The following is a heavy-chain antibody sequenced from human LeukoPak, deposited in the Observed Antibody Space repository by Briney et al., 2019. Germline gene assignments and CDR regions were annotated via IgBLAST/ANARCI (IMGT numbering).Heavy chain of an antibody. CDR3: ARAGLDIVVVPAATPGWFDP. J-gene: IGHJ5*02. CDR1: GGSISSHY. CDR2: IYYSGST. Sequence: SETLSLTCTVSGGSISSHYWSWIRQPPGKGLEWIGYIYYSGSTNYNPSLKSRVTISVDTSKNQFSLKLSSVTAADTAVYYCARAGLDIVVVPAATPGWFDPWGRGTLVTVSS. V-gene: IGHV4-59*11. D-gene: IGHD2-2*03.